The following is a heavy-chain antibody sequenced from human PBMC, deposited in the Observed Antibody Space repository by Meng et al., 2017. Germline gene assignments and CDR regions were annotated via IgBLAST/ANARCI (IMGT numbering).Heavy chain of an antibody. CDR2: IYHGGNT. CDR3: ASWIYSCGWQ. D-gene: IGHD6-19*01. CDR1: GCSISSVDG. J-gene: IGHJ4*02. Sequence: QGQLQGSGPGLVKPSGTLSLTCVVPGCSISSVDGWSWVRQPPGKGLEWIGEIYHGGNTNYNPSLKSRVTISIDKSKNQFSLKLSSVTAADTAVYYCASWIYSCGWQWGQGTLVTVSS. V-gene: IGHV4/OR15-8*02.